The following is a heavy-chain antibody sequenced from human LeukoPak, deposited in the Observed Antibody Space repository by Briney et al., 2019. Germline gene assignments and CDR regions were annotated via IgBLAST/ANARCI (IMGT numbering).Heavy chain of an antibody. V-gene: IGHV1-69*05. J-gene: IGHJ5*02. Sequence: SVKVSCKASGGTFSSYAISWVRQAPGQGLEWMGRIIPIFGTANYAQKFQGRVTITTDESTSTAYMELSSLRSEDTAVYYCARDAIVVVPAAMIPGDSRGFDPWGQGTLVTVSS. CDR2: IIPIFGTA. D-gene: IGHD2-2*01. CDR3: ARDAIVVVPAAMIPGDSRGFDP. CDR1: GGTFSSYA.